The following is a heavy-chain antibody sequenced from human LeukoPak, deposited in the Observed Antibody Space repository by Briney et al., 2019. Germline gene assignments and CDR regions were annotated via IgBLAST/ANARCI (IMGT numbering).Heavy chain of an antibody. J-gene: IGHJ4*02. Sequence: PGGSLRLSGSASGFTFSTYAMHWVRQAPGKGLEWVAVISYDGTNKYYADSGRGRFTVARDNSKNTLYLQMNSLRPEDTAIYYCAREAEAYCGGDCWVDYWGQGTLVTVSS. V-gene: IGHV3-30-3*01. CDR2: ISYDGTNK. CDR1: GFTFSTYA. D-gene: IGHD2-21*02. CDR3: AREAEAYCGGDCWVDY.